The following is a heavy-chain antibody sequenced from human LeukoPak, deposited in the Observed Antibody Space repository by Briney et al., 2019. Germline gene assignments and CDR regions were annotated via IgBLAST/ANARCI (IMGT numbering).Heavy chain of an antibody. CDR2: ISPGDGGA. Sequence: ASVKVSCKASGYTFTNYYMHWLRQAPGQGLEWMGIISPGDGGATYAQNFQGRVTMTRDTSTSTVYMELSSLSSVDTAVYYCARVGDSSGWFFDYWGQGTLVTVSS. D-gene: IGHD6-19*01. CDR3: ARVGDSSGWFFDY. CDR1: GYTFTNYY. J-gene: IGHJ4*02. V-gene: IGHV1-46*01.